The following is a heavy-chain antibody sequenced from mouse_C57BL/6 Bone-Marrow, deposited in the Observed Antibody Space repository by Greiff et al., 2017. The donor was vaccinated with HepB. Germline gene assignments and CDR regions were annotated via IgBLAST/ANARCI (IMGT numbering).Heavy chain of an antibody. J-gene: IGHJ4*01. Sequence: QVQLQQPGAELVKPGASVKMSCKASGYTFTSYWITWVKQRPGQGLEWIGDIYPGSGSTNYNEKFKSKATLTVDTSSSTAYMQLSSLTSEDSAVYYCARWYYGSSSYYAMDYWGQGTSVTVSS. CDR1: GYTFTSYW. V-gene: IGHV1-55*01. CDR3: ARWYYGSSSYYAMDY. CDR2: IYPGSGST. D-gene: IGHD1-1*01.